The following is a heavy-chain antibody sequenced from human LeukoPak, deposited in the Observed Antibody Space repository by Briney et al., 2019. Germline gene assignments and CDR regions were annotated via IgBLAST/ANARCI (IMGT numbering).Heavy chain of an antibody. D-gene: IGHD3-10*01. CDR3: ARGSGPDFDY. J-gene: IGHJ4*02. CDR2: IYYSGST. CDR1: GGSISSGSYY. Sequence: PSQTLSFTCTVSGGSISSGSYYWSWIRQPPGKGLEWIGYIYYSGSTNYNPSLKSRVTISVDTSKNQFSLKLSSVTAADTAVYYCARGSGPDFDYWGQGTLVTVSS. V-gene: IGHV4-61*01.